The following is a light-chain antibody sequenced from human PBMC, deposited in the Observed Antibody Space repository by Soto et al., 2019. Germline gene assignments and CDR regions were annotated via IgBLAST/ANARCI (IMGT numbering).Light chain of an antibody. CDR1: SSDVESYNL. CDR2: EAS. J-gene: IGLJ3*02. CDR3: CSYAVSSTWV. V-gene: IGLV2-23*01. Sequence: QSALTQPASVSGSPGQSITISCTGTSSDVESYNLDSSYQQHPCKATKLMIYEASKRPSRVSNRCSGSKSGNTASLTISGLQAENEADYYCCSYAVSSTWVFGGGTKLTVL.